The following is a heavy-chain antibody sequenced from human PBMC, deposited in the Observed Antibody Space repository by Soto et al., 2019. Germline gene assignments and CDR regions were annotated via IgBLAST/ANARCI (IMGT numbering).Heavy chain of an antibody. D-gene: IGHD2-21*02. Sequence: SVKVSCKASGGTFSTYTISLVRQAPGQRLEWMGRVIPVLNMINYAQKFQGRVTITTDKSTSTAYMDLSSLRSEDTAVYYCARAHLVVTPLEYWGQGSLVTVSS. V-gene: IGHV1-69*02. CDR1: GGTFSTYT. CDR2: VIPVLNMI. J-gene: IGHJ4*02. CDR3: ARAHLVVTPLEY.